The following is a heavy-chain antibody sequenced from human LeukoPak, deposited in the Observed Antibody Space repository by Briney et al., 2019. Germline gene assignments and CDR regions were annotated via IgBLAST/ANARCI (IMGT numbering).Heavy chain of an antibody. CDR2: FKASGGVT. J-gene: IGHJ5*02. Sequence: ASVKVSCKASEYAVSSYHMHWVRQAPGQGLEWMGIFKASGGVTIYAWEFQGRVTMTRDTSTSTVYMELSSLRSEDAAVYYCVREIPSSFWFDPWGQGTLVTVSS. CDR3: VREIPSSFWFDP. CDR1: EYAVSSYH. V-gene: IGHV1-46*01. D-gene: IGHD3-16*02.